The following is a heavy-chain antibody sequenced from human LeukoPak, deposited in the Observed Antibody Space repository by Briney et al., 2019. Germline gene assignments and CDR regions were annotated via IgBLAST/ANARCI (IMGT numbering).Heavy chain of an antibody. CDR1: GGTFSSYA. V-gene: IGHV1-2*02. CDR3: ARRGYCSGGSCYGDAFDI. D-gene: IGHD2-15*01. Sequence: ASVKVSCKASGGTFSSYAISWVRQAPGQGLEWMGWINPNSGGTNYAQKFQGRVTMTRDTSISTAYMELSRLRSDDTAVYYCARRGYCSGGSCYGDAFDIWGQGTMVTVSS. CDR2: INPNSGGT. J-gene: IGHJ3*02.